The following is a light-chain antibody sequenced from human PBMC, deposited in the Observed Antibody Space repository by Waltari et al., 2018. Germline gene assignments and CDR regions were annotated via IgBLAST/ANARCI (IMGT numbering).Light chain of an antibody. CDR1: QRFNSN. V-gene: IGKV3-15*01. Sequence: ETVMTQSPATLSVSPGERATLSCRASQRFNSNLAWYQQKPGQAPRLLIYGASTRATAVPARFSGSGSGTEFTLTISSLQSEDFAVYFCHQYNDWWAFGQGTKVEIK. CDR3: HQYNDWWA. CDR2: GAS. J-gene: IGKJ1*01.